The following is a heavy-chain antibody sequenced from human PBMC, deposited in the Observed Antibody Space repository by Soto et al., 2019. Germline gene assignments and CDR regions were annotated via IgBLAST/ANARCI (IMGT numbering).Heavy chain of an antibody. J-gene: IGHJ4*02. CDR3: ACGIAVAGAFDY. Sequence: EVQLVESGGGLVQPGGSLRLSCAASGFTFSSYDMHWVRQATGKGLEWVSAIGTAGDTYYPGSVKGRFTISRENAKNSLYLQMNSLRAGDTAVYYCACGIAVAGAFDYWGQGTLVTVSS. CDR2: IGTAGDT. D-gene: IGHD6-19*01. CDR1: GFTFSSYD. V-gene: IGHV3-13*01.